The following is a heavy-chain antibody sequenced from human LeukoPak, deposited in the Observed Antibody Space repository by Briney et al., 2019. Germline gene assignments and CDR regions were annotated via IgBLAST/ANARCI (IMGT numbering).Heavy chain of an antibody. CDR3: AREVYSSSFRFDP. CDR2: IKKDGSEK. D-gene: IGHD6-13*01. V-gene: IGHV3-7*01. Sequence: GGSLRLSCAASGLTFRRDWMSWVRQAPGKGLEWVANIKKDGSEKNYVDSVKGRFTISRDNAKNSLYLQMNSLRAEETAVYYCAREVYSSSFRFDPWGQGTLVTVSS. J-gene: IGHJ5*02. CDR1: GLTFRRDW.